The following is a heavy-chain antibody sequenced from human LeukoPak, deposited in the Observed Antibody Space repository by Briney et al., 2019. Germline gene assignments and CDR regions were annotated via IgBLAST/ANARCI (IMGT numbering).Heavy chain of an antibody. D-gene: IGHD2-8*01. V-gene: IGHV3-30*02. CDR1: GFPFSKNG. CDR2: IHYAGTNI. CDR3: AKVLGGYCNGTNRPIRDY. Sequence: GGSLRLSCAASGFPFSKNGMHWVRQAPGKGLDWVAFIHYAGTNIYYADSVKGRFTISRDNSRNTLYLQMSSLRPEDTAIYYCAKVLGGYCNGTNRPIRDYWGQGTLVAVSS. J-gene: IGHJ4*02.